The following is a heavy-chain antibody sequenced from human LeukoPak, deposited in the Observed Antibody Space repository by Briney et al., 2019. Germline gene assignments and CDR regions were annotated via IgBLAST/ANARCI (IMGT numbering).Heavy chain of an antibody. D-gene: IGHD3-22*01. CDR3: ARVWDSSVYFNRYWFDP. CDR2: IYTSGST. V-gene: IGHV4-4*09. J-gene: IGHJ5*02. CDR1: GGSISSYY. Sequence: SETLSLTCTVSGGSISSYYWSWIRQPPGKGLVWIGYIYTSGSTNYNPSLKSRVTISVDTSKNQFSLKLSSVTAADTAVYYCARVWDSSVYFNRYWFDPWGQGTLVTVSS.